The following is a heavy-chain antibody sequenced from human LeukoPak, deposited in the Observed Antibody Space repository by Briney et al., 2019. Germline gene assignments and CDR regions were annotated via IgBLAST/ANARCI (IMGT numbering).Heavy chain of an antibody. D-gene: IGHD6-13*01. V-gene: IGHV4-59*01. CDR1: GGSISSYY. CDR2: IYYSGST. Sequence: SETLSLTCTVSGGSISSYYWSWIRQPPGKGLEWIGYIYYSGSTNYNPSLKSRVTISVDTSKNQFSLKLSSVTAADTAVYYCAREYSSSWYGLDNWFDPWGQGTLVTVSS. J-gene: IGHJ5*02. CDR3: AREYSSSWYGLDNWFDP.